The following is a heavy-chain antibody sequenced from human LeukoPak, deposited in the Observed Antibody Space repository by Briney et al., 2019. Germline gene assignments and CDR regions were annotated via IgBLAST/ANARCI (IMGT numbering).Heavy chain of an antibody. D-gene: IGHD4-17*01. CDR3: GNGYGVYEVSYYYGRVL. CDR2: ISGSGGST. CDR1: GFTFSSYA. Sequence: GGSLRLSCAASGFTFSSYAMSWVRQAPGKGLEWVSSISGSGGSTYYADSVKGRFTISRDNSKNTLYLQMNSLRAEDTAVYYCGNGYGVYEVSYYYGRVLWPQGTADTVSS. J-gene: IGHJ6*01. V-gene: IGHV3-23*01.